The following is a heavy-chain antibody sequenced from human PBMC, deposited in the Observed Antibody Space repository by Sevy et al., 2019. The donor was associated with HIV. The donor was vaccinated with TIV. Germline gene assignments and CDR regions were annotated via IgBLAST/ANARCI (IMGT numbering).Heavy chain of an antibody. J-gene: IGHJ4*02. CDR3: VKEGRDDFNPYLDF. CDR1: GFTFGCYM. Sequence: GGSLRLSCAGSGFTFGCYMMNWVRQAPGRGLEWVARVSRNGGTPEYGDSAKGRFTISRDNSKNTVYLQLKELRAEDTALYYCVKEGRDDFNPYLDFWGQGILVTVSS. D-gene: IGHD3-10*01. V-gene: IGHV3-23*01. CDR2: VSRNGGTP.